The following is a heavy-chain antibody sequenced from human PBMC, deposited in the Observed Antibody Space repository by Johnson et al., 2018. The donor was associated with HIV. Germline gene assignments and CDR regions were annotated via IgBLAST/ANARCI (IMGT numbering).Heavy chain of an antibody. V-gene: IGHV3-33*01. Sequence: QVQLVESGGGVVQPGRSLRLSCAASGFTFSSYGMHWVRQAPGKGLEWVEVIWYDGSNKYYADSVKGRFTISRDISLNTLYLQMDSLRPYDTDLYYCARGRQDIEVADGLDNDAFDLWGQGTLVTVSS. CDR2: IWYDGSNK. CDR1: GFTFSSYG. D-gene: IGHD2-2*01. CDR3: ARGRQDIEVADGLDNDAFDL. J-gene: IGHJ3*01.